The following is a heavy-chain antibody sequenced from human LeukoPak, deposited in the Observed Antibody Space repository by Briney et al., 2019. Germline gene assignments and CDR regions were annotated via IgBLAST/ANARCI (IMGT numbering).Heavy chain of an antibody. Sequence: SSETLSLTCAVYGGSFSGYYWSWIRQPPGKGLEWIGEINHSGSANYNPSLKSRVTISLDTSKNQFSLKLSSVTAADTAVYYCARGQGTVTTHWGQGTLVTVSS. D-gene: IGHD4-17*01. V-gene: IGHV4-34*01. CDR3: ARGQGTVTTH. CDR2: INHSGSA. J-gene: IGHJ4*02. CDR1: GGSFSGYY.